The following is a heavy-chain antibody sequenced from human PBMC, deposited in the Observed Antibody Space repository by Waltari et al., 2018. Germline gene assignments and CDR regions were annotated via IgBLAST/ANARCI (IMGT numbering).Heavy chain of an antibody. D-gene: IGHD4-17*01. Sequence: EVQLVESGGGLIQPGGSLRLSCAASGIIVSANYMNWVRQAPGKGPKWVVVISRAGRTYYADAVKGRCTSSRDNTKNTVYLQMNSLKTEDTAVYYCARPGEGPSSHWGQGTLVTVSS. CDR2: ISRAGRT. V-gene: IGHV3-53*01. CDR3: ARPGEGPSSH. CDR1: GIIVSANY. J-gene: IGHJ4*02.